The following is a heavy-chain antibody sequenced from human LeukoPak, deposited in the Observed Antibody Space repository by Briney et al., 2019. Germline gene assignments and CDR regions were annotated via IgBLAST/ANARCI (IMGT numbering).Heavy chain of an antibody. CDR2: IRYDGSIK. D-gene: IGHD6-13*01. CDR3: AQDLGLGGYFDY. Sequence: GGSLRLSCAASGFIFSNYAMHWVRQAPGKGLEWVAFIRYDGSIKHYVDSVKGRFTISRDNSKNTLYLRMNSLRTDDTAVYYCAQDLGLGGYFDYWGQGILVTVSS. J-gene: IGHJ4*02. CDR1: GFIFSNYA. V-gene: IGHV3-30*02.